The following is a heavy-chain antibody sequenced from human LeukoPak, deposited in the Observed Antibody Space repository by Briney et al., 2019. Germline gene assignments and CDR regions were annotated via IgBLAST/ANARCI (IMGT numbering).Heavy chain of an antibody. D-gene: IGHD4-17*01. CDR2: FDPEDGET. V-gene: IGHV1-24*01. CDR1: GYTLTELS. CDR3: ATVHGDDRWFDP. J-gene: IGHJ5*02. Sequence: ASVKVSCKVSGYTLTELSMHWVRQAPGKGLEWMGGFDPEDGETIYAQKFQGRVTMTEGTSTDTAYMELSSLRSEDTAVYYCATVHGDDRWFDPWGQGTLVTVSS.